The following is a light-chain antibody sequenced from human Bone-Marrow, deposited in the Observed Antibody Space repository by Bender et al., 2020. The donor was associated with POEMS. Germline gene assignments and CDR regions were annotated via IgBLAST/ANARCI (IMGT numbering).Light chain of an antibody. V-gene: IGLV1-47*02. CDR1: ISSIGNNY. J-gene: IGLJ3*02. CDR2: TNN. Sequence: QSVLTQPPSVSGAPGQKVTISCSGSISSIGNNYVSWYQQLPGTAPKLLIYTNNERPSGVPDRFSGSKSGTSASLAITGLQSDDEAIYFCVAWDASLNGWVFGGGTKLTVL. CDR3: VAWDASLNGWV.